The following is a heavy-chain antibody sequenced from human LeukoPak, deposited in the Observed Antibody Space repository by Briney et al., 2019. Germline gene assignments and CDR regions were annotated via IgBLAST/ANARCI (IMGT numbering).Heavy chain of an antibody. D-gene: IGHD2-2*01. CDR3: ARDVDCSSTSCYGNWFDP. J-gene: IGHJ5*02. CDR2: IRYDGSNK. CDR1: GFTFSSYG. V-gene: IGHV3-30*02. Sequence: PGGSLRLSCAASGFTFSSYGMHWVRQAPGKGLEWVAFIRYDGSNKYYADSVKGRFTISRDNAKNSLYLQMNSLRAEDTAVYYCARDVDCSSTSCYGNWFDPWGQGTLVTVSS.